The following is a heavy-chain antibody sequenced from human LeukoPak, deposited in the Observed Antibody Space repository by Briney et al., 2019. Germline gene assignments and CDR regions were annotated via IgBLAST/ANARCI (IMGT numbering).Heavy chain of an antibody. D-gene: IGHD4-23*01. V-gene: IGHV3-74*01. CDR1: GFTFSSYG. CDR3: ARRTVTLDY. CDR2: INSDGSDT. Sequence: GGSLRLSCAASGFTFSSYGMHWVRQVSGKGLVWVSRINSDGSDTYYADSVKGRFTISRDNAKNTLYLQMNSLGAEDTAVYYCARRTVTLDYWGQGSLVTVSS. J-gene: IGHJ4*02.